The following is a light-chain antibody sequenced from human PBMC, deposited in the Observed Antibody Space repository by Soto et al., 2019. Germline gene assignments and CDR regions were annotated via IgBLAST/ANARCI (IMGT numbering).Light chain of an antibody. J-gene: IGLJ1*01. CDR2: SNN. V-gene: IGLV1-44*01. Sequence: QSVLSQPPSASGTPGRRVAISCSGSRSNIGSNTVNWYQQLPGTAPKLLIYSNNHRPSGVPDRFSGSKSGTSASLAISGLQSDDEADYYCAAWDDSLNGYVFATGTKVTVL. CDR3: AAWDDSLNGYV. CDR1: RSNIGSNT.